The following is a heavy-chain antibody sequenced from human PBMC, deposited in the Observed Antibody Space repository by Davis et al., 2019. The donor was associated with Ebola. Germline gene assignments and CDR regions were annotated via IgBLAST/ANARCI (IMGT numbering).Heavy chain of an antibody. D-gene: IGHD6-19*01. CDR3: ASPSRRIAVAGTPYYYYGMDV. Sequence: GWSLRLSCKGSGYSFTSYWISWVRQMPGKGLEWMGRIDPSDSYTNYSPSFQGHVTISADKSISTAYLQWSSLKASDTAMYYCASPSRRIAVAGTPYYYYGMDVWGQGTTVTVSS. CDR2: IDPSDSYT. V-gene: IGHV5-10-1*01. CDR1: GYSFTSYW. J-gene: IGHJ6*02.